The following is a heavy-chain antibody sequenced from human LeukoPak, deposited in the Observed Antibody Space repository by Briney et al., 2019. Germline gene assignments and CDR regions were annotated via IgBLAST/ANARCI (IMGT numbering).Heavy chain of an antibody. CDR3: VRSGGYSSSWSIFDY. J-gene: IGHJ4*02. CDR2: INSDGSST. CDR1: GFTFSSYW. D-gene: IGHD6-13*01. V-gene: IGHV3-74*01. Sequence: GGSLRLSCAASGFTFSSYWMHWVRQAPGKGLVWVSRINSDGSSTSYADSVKGRFTISRDNAKNTLYLQMNSLRAEDTAAYYRVRSGGYSSSWSIFDYWGQGTLVTVSS.